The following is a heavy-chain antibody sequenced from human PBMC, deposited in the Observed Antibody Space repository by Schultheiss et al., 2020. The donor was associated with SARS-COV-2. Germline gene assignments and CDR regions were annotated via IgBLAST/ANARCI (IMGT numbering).Heavy chain of an antibody. CDR3: VRHTPGQQGRFFDWSFDY. Sequence: SQTLSLTCAVYGGSFSGYYWGWIRQPPGKELEWIGSFDYSGSTYYNPSLKSRVTRSIDTSRNQFSLRRISVTAADTAIYYCVRHTPGQQGRFFDWSFDYWGQGTLVTVSS. V-gene: IGHV4-39*01. J-gene: IGHJ4*02. CDR2: FDYSGST. CDR1: GGSFSGYY. D-gene: IGHD3-9*01.